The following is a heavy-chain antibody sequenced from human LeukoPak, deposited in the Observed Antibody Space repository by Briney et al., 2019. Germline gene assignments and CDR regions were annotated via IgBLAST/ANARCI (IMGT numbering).Heavy chain of an antibody. CDR2: IGTAGGT. CDR3: ARDLRDGYKIYYGMDV. J-gene: IGHJ6*02. CDR1: GFTFSSYD. D-gene: IGHD5-24*01. V-gene: IGHV3-13*01. Sequence: GGSLRLSCAASGFTFSSYDMHWVRHATGKGLEWVSAIGTAGGTYYPGSVKGRFTISRENAKNSLYLQMNSLRAEDTAVYYCARDLRDGYKIYYGMDVWGQGTTVTVSS.